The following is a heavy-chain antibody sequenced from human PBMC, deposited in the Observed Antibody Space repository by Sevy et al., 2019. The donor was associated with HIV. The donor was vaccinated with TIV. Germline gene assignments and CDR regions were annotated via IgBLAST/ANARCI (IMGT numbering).Heavy chain of an antibody. CDR3: AREGGIAAAGTLAFDI. CDR2: IYYSGST. Sequence: SETLSLTCTVSGGSISSYYWSWIRQPPGKGLEWIGYIYYSGSTNYNPSPKSRVTISVDTSKNQFSLELSSVTAADTAVYYCAREGGIAAAGTLAFDIWGQGTMVTVSS. J-gene: IGHJ3*02. V-gene: IGHV4-59*01. CDR1: GGSISSYY. D-gene: IGHD6-13*01.